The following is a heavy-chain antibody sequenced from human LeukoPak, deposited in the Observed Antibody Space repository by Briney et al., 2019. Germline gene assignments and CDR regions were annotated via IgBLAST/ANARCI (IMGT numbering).Heavy chain of an antibody. J-gene: IGHJ3*01. CDR3: ARTGFVGASDHDSFDV. CDR2: IFESGST. Sequence: SGTLSLTCTVSGVSISGSTYFWGWIRQPPGKGLEWFGSIFESGSTYYNPALKSRVTITVDTSRNQFSLKLTSVTPSDTAVYYCARTGFVGASDHDSFDVWGQGTMVTVSS. D-gene: IGHD1-26*01. CDR1: GVSISGSTYF. V-gene: IGHV4-39*01.